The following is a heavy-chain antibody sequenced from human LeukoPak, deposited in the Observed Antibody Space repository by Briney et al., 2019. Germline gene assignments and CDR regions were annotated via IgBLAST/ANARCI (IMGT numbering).Heavy chain of an antibody. CDR3: AKDSQQWLASHYFDN. Sequence: QAGGSLRLSCAASGFTFSSYDIHWVRQAPGKGLEWVAIISYDGSDKYYADSVKGRFTISRDNSKNTLYLQMNSLRAEDTAVYYCAKDSQQWLASHYFDNWGQGTLVTVSP. J-gene: IGHJ4*02. D-gene: IGHD6-19*01. CDR1: GFTFSSYD. CDR2: ISYDGSDK. V-gene: IGHV3-30*18.